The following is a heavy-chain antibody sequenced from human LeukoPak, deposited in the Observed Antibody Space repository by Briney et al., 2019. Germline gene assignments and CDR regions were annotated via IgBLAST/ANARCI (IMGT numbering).Heavy chain of an antibody. V-gene: IGHV1-69*06. Sequence: GASVKVSSMDSGGTFSIYAISWVRQAPGQGLGWMGGIIPIFGTANCAQKFQGRVTITADKSTSTAYMELSSLRSEDTAVYYCARGRGYSGYEVRFAFDYWGQGTLVTVSP. D-gene: IGHD5-12*01. CDR2: IIPIFGTA. J-gene: IGHJ4*02. CDR3: ARGRGYSGYEVRFAFDY. CDR1: GGTFSIYA.